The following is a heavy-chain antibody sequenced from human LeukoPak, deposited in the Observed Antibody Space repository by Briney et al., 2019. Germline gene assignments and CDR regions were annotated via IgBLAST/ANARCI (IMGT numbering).Heavy chain of an antibody. D-gene: IGHD6-19*01. V-gene: IGHV3-23*01. J-gene: IGHJ4*02. Sequence: PGGSLRLSCAASGFTFSSYAMSWVRQAPGKGLEWVSAISGSGGSPYYERSVKGRFTISRDNSKNTLYLQMNSLRAEDTAVYYCAKDRGAVAGEFDYWGQGTLVTVSS. CDR1: GFTFSSYA. CDR3: AKDRGAVAGEFDY. CDR2: ISGSGGSP.